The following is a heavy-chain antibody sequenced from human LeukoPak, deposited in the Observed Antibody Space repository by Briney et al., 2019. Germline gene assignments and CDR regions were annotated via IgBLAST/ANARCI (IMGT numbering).Heavy chain of an antibody. Sequence: GGSLRLSCAASGFTFDDYAMHWVRQAPGKGLEWVSGISWNSGSIGYADSVKGRFTISRDNAKNSLYLQMNSLRAEDMALYYCAKAPGRNYYMDVWGKGTTVTVSS. D-gene: IGHD2/OR15-2a*01. CDR1: GFTFDDYA. V-gene: IGHV3-9*03. CDR2: ISWNSGSI. J-gene: IGHJ6*03. CDR3: AKAPGRNYYMDV.